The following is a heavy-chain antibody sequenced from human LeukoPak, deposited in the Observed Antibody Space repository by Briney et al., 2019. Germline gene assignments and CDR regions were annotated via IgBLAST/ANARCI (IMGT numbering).Heavy chain of an antibody. CDR2: ISPRGTTI. CDR1: GFTFNDYF. D-gene: IGHD6-13*01. J-gene: IGHJ5*02. V-gene: IGHV3-11*04. Sequence: GGSLRLSCAASGFTFNDYFMSWVRQAPGKGLEWLSYISPRGTTIYYADSVKGRFTISRDNAKNSLYLQMNSLRAEDTAVYYCARVEEAAAFNPWGQGTLVTVSS. CDR3: ARVEEAAAFNP.